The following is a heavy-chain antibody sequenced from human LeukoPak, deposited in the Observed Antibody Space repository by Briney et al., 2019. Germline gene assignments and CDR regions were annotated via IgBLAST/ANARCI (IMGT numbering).Heavy chain of an antibody. J-gene: IGHJ4*02. CDR1: GFTVSSNY. CDR2: IYSGGST. Sequence: GGSLRLSCAASGFTVSSNYMSWVRQAPGKGLEWVSVIYSGGSTYYADSVKGRFAISRDNAKNTLYLQMNSLRAEDTAVYFCARADYFRFDYWGQGTLVTVSS. V-gene: IGHV3-53*01. D-gene: IGHD5-12*01. CDR3: ARADYFRFDY.